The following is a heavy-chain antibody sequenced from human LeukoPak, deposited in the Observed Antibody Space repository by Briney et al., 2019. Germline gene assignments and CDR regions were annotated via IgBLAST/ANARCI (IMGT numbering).Heavy chain of an antibody. CDR1: GGSFSGYY. J-gene: IGHJ3*02. CDR2: INHSGST. CDR3: ARLYYYGSGSYYNVRVSNAFDI. Sequence: SETLSLTCAVYGGSFSGYYWSWIRQPPGKGLEWIGEINHSGSTNYNPSLKSRVTISVDTSKNQFSLKLSSVTAADTAVYYCARLYYYGSGSYYNVRVSNAFDIWGQGIMVTVSS. D-gene: IGHD3-10*01. V-gene: IGHV4-34*01.